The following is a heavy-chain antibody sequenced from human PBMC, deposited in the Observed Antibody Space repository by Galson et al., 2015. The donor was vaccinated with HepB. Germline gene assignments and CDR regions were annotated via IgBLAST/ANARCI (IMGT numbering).Heavy chain of an antibody. J-gene: IGHJ6*02. V-gene: IGHV3-48*01. CDR1: GFSLSGHS. D-gene: IGHD6-13*01. Sequence: SLRLSCAASGFSLSGHSMKWVRQAPGKGLEWISYMSSSGNTIHYADSVKGRFTISRDIAKNTLYLQMNSLRAEDTAVYYCAKDRSSKQLTPGLGMDVWGQGTTVTVSS. CDR2: MSSSGNTI. CDR3: AKDRSSKQLTPGLGMDV.